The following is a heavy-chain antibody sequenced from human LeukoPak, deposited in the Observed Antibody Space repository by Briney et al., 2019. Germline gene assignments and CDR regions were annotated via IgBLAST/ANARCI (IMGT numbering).Heavy chain of an antibody. V-gene: IGHV3-30*04. CDR3: ARVLGIQYQLLYYYYYGMDV. CDR2: ISYDGSNK. CDR1: X. D-gene: IGHD2-2*01. J-gene: IGHJ6*04. Sequence: XMXXVRQAPGKGLEWVAVISYDGSNKYYADSVKGRFTISRDNSKNTLYLQMNSLRAEDTAVYYCARVLGIQYQLLYYYYYGMDVWGKGTTVTVSS.